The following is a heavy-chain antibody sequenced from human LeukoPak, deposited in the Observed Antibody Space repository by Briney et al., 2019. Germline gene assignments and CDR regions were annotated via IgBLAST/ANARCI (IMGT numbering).Heavy chain of an antibody. CDR1: GYTFAGYF. J-gene: IGHJ3*02. D-gene: IGHD1-1*01. CDR3: ARYKAGAAFDAFDI. V-gene: IGHV1-2*02. Sequence: GASVKVSCKASGYTFAGYFMHWVRQAPGQGLEWMGWINPNSGGTNYAQKFQGRVTMTRDTSISTVYMELSSLRSENTAVYYCARYKAGAAFDAFDIWGQGTMVTVSS. CDR2: INPNSGGT.